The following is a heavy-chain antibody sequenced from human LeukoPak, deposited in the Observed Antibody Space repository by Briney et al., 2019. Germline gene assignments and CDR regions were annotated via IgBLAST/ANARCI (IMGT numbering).Heavy chain of an antibody. CDR2: ISSSSSYI. CDR1: GFTFSSYS. V-gene: IGHV3-21*04. D-gene: IGHD5-12*01. J-gene: IGHJ6*02. CDR3: AKEEGEWLWSRYYYYYGMDV. Sequence: PGGSLRLSCAASGFTFSSYSMNWVRQAPGKGLEWVSSISSSSSYIYYADSVKGRFTISRDNSKNTLYLQMNSLRAEDTAVYYCAKEEGEWLWSRYYYYYGMDVWGQGTTVTVSS.